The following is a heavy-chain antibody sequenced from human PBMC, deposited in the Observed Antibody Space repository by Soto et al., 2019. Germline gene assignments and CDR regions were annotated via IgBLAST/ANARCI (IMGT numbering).Heavy chain of an antibody. J-gene: IGHJ6*04. CDR2: IDNAGTDS. V-gene: IGHV3-74*01. CDR3: SRCWFGPDV. CDR1: GVTLSGRS. D-gene: IGHD3-10*01. Sequence: EVQLVESGGGLVQPGGSLGLSCAASGVTLSGRSMHWVRQATGKGLVWVSGIDNAGTDSTYADSGKDRFTSSRDNAKNTLDLQFNSPRVEDTAVDYCSRCWFGPDVWGKGTTVTVSS.